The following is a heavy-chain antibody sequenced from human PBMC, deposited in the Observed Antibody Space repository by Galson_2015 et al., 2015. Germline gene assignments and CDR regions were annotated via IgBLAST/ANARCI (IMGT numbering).Heavy chain of an antibody. CDR2: IYTSGST. CDR1: GGSISSSSYY. CDR3: ARAVAAAGTSLDY. Sequence: TLSLTCTVSGGSISSSSYYWGWIRQPAGKGLEWIGRIYTSGSTTYNPSLKSRVTISVDTSKNQFSLKLLSVTAADTAVYYCARAVAAAGTSLDYWGQGTLVTVSS. V-gene: IGHV4-61*02. D-gene: IGHD6-13*01. J-gene: IGHJ4*02.